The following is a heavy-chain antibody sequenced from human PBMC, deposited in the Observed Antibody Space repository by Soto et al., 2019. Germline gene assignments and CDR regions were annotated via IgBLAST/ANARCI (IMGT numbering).Heavy chain of an antibody. D-gene: IGHD4-17*01. CDR2: IYWDDDK. CDR3: ALDLTVTNAFDI. Sequence: QITLKESGPTLVKPTQTLTLTCTFSGFSLSTSGVGVGWIRQPPGKALEWLALIYWDDDKRYSPSLKSRLTIPKDTSKNQVVLTMTNVDLVDTATDYRALDLTVTNAFDIWGQGTMVTVSS. V-gene: IGHV2-5*02. CDR1: GFSLSTSGVG. J-gene: IGHJ3*02.